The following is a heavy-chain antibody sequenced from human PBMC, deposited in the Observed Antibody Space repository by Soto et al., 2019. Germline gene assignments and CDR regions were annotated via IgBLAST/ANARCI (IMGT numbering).Heavy chain of an antibody. CDR1: GFTFTSSA. J-gene: IGHJ5*02. CDR2: IVVGSGNT. Sequence: SVKVSCKASGFTFTSSAVQWVRQARGQRLEWIGWIVVGSGNTNYAQKFQGWVTMTRDTSISTAYMELSRLRSDDTAVYYCARSPRGINWFDPWGQGTLVTVSS. V-gene: IGHV1-58*01. D-gene: IGHD1-26*01. CDR3: ARSPRGINWFDP.